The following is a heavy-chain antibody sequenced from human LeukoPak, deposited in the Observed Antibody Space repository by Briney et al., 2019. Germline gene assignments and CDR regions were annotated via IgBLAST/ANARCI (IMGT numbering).Heavy chain of an antibody. CDR2: IVVGSGNT. Sequence: SVKVSCKASGFTFTSSAMQWVRQARGQRLEWIGWIVVGSGNTNYAQKFQERVTMTTDTSTSTAYMEQRSLRSDDTAVYYCAGRKFLYGDYEVWGQGTMVTVSS. CDR3: AGRKFLYGDYEV. J-gene: IGHJ3*01. V-gene: IGHV1-58*02. CDR1: GFTFTSSA. D-gene: IGHD4-17*01.